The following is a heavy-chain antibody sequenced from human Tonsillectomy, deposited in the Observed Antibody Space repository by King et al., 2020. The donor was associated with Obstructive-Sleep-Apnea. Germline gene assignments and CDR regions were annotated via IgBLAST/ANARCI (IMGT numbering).Heavy chain of an antibody. V-gene: IGHV3-64*05. J-gene: IGHJ3*02. CDR2: ISSNGGNT. CDR3: VKVGDGYKCRGVAGDAFDI. D-gene: IGHD5-24*01. Sequence: VQLVESGGGLVQPGGSLRLSCSASGFTFSSYAMHWVRQAPGKGLEYVSAISSNGGNTYYADSVEGRFTVSRDNSKNTLYFHLSSLGAEDTAVYYCVKVGDGYKCRGVAGDAFDIWGQGKMVTVSS. CDR1: GFTFSSYA.